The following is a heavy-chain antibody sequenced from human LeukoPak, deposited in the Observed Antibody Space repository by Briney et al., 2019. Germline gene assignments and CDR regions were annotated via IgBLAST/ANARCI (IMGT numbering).Heavy chain of an antibody. Sequence: GGSLRLSCAASGFTLSSDYMSWVRQAPGQGLEWVSVIYSGGSTYYADSVKGRFTISRDNSKNTLYLKMNSLRAEDTAVYYCARDGLYSSGFPPDWGQGTLVTVSS. CDR2: IYSGGST. V-gene: IGHV3-53*01. J-gene: IGHJ4*02. CDR1: GFTLSSDY. D-gene: IGHD6-19*01. CDR3: ARDGLYSSGFPPD.